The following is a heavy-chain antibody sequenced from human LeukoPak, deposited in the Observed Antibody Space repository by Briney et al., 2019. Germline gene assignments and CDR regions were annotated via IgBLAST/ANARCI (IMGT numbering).Heavy chain of an antibody. Sequence: ASVKVSCKASGYTFTGYYMHWVRQAPGQGLEWMGWINPNSGGTNYAQKFQGRVTMTRDTSISTAYMELSSLRSEDTAVYYCARGRRDIVVVPAAYYFDYWGQGTLVTVSS. CDR2: INPNSGGT. CDR3: ARGRRDIVVVPAAYYFDY. J-gene: IGHJ4*02. CDR1: GYTFTGYY. D-gene: IGHD2-2*01. V-gene: IGHV1-2*02.